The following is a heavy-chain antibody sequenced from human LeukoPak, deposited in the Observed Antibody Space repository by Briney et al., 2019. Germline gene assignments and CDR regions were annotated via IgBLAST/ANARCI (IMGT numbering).Heavy chain of an antibody. V-gene: IGHV5-51*01. CDR2: IYPGDSDT. CDR3: ARHIADSGWFDP. J-gene: IGHJ5*02. D-gene: IGHD6-13*01. CDR1: GYNFNTYW. Sequence: GESLKISCKGSGYNFNTYWIGWVRQMPGKGLEWMGIIYPGDSDTRYGPSFQGQVTISADKSISTAYLQWGSLRASDTAMYYCARHIADSGWFDPWGQGTLVTVSS.